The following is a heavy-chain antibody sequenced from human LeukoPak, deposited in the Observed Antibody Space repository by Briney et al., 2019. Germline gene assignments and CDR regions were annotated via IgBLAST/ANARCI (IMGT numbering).Heavy chain of an antibody. CDR2: ISSSSSYI. CDR1: GFTFSSYS. J-gene: IGHJ4*02. CDR3: ARDRGGFTHSAVITTYYFDY. Sequence: GGSLRLSCAASGFTFSSYSMNWVRQAPGKGLEWVSSISSSSSYIYYADSVKGRFTISRDNAKNSLYLQMNSLRAEDTAVYYCARDRGGFTHSAVITTYYFDYWGQGTLVTVSS. D-gene: IGHD3-22*01. V-gene: IGHV3-21*01.